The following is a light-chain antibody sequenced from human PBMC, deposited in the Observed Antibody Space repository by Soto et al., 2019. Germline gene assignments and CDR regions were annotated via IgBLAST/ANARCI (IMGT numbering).Light chain of an antibody. J-gene: IGLJ2*01. CDR3: QSYDSSLSGRVV. CDR2: GNT. V-gene: IGLV1-40*01. Sequence: QSVLTQPPSVSGAPGQRVTISCTGSSSNIGAGYDVHWYQQLPGTAPRLLISGNTNRPSGVPDRFSGSKSGTSASLAITGLQAEDEADYYCQSYDSSLSGRVVFGGGTKVTVL. CDR1: SSNIGAGYD.